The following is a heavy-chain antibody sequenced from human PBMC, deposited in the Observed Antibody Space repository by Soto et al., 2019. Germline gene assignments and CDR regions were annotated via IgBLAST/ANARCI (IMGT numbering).Heavy chain of an antibody. J-gene: IGHJ6*02. Sequence: AGGSLRLSCAASGFTFSSYAMSWVRQAPGKGLEWVSAISGSGGSTYYADSVKGRFTISRDNSKNTLYLQMNSLRAEDTAVYYCAKDLPGYDFWSGLGYYYGMDVWGQGTTVTVSS. D-gene: IGHD3-3*01. CDR2: ISGSGGST. V-gene: IGHV3-23*01. CDR1: GFTFSSYA. CDR3: AKDLPGYDFWSGLGYYYGMDV.